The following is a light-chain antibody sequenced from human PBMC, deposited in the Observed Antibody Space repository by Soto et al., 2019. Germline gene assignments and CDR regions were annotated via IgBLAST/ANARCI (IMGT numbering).Light chain of an antibody. CDR1: QSVTRY. CDR2: GAS. CDR3: QQFGLT. Sequence: IVVTQSPATLSFSPWERATRSCRASQSVTRYLAWYQQKPGQAPRFLIFGASSRATDIPDRLSGSGSGTDFTLTISKLEPEDFAVYYCQQFGLTFGQGTRLEIK. J-gene: IGKJ5*01. V-gene: IGKV3-20*01.